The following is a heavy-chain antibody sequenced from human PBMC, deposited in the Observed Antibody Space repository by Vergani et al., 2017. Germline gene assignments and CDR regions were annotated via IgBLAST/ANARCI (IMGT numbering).Heavy chain of an antibody. D-gene: IGHD2-2*02. Sequence: EVQLVQSGAEVKKPGESLRISCKGSGYSFTSYWISWVRQMPGKGLEWMGRIDPSDSYTNYSPSFQGHVTISADKSISTAYLQWSSLKASDTAMYYCASSFLRVYCSSTSCYTRSGWFDPWGQGTLVTVSS. CDR2: IDPSDSYT. CDR3: ASSFLRVYCSSTSCYTRSGWFDP. CDR1: GYSFTSYW. J-gene: IGHJ5*02. V-gene: IGHV5-10-1*03.